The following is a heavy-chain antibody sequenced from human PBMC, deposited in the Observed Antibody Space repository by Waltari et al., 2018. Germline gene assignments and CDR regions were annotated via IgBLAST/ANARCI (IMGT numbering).Heavy chain of an antibody. D-gene: IGHD3-10*01. CDR2: IYPSGST. CDR1: GGSISSGSYY. J-gene: IGHJ2*01. CDR3: ARVRRYYGSGSGMFYFDL. V-gene: IGHV4-61*09. Sequence: QVQLQESGPGLVKPSQTPSLTCTVSGGSISSGSYYWSWIRQPAGKGLEWIGYIYPSGSTNYNPSLKSRVTISVDTSKNQFSLKLSSVTAADTAVYYCARVRRYYGSGSGMFYFDLWGRGTLVTVSS.